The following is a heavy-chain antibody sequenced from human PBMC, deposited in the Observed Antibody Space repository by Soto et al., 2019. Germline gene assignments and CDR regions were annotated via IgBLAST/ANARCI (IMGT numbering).Heavy chain of an antibody. CDR3: ARGATVVTDFDY. CDR1: GGSISSGDYY. CDR2: IYYSGST. D-gene: IGHD4-17*01. J-gene: IGHJ4*02. Sequence: SETLSLTCPVSGGSISSGDYYWSWIRKPPGKGLEWIGYIYYSGSTYYNPSLKSRVTISVDTSKNQFSLKLSSVTAADTAVYYCARGATVVTDFDYWGQGTLVTVSS. V-gene: IGHV4-30-4*01.